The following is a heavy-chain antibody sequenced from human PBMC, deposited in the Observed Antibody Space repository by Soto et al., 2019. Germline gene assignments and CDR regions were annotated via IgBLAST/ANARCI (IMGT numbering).Heavy chain of an antibody. J-gene: IGHJ4*02. CDR2: ISGPGGVT. CDR3: PKDLYFPVTTPFDS. CDR1: GFTFSNYA. Sequence: PGGSLRLSCAASGFTFSNYAMSWVRQAPGKGLEWVSAISGPGGVTYYVDSVKGRFTISRDNSKNTFYLKMDGLRVDETAVYYCPKDLYFPVTTPFDSWGQGTLVTVSS. D-gene: IGHD4-17*01. V-gene: IGHV3-23*01.